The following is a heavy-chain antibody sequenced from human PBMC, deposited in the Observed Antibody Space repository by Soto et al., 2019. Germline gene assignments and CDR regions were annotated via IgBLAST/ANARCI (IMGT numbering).Heavy chain of an antibody. CDR2: VSFSGKT. V-gene: IGHV4-61*01. CDR1: GASVSGDSYY. Sequence: QVQLQESGPGLVKPSETLSLTCTVSGASVSGDSYYWSWIRQPPGKGLEWIGYVSFSGKTNYNASLESRVTLSTGTSENQFSLNLNSVIAADTAVYYCAADVSGWTSRAFDHWGQGTLVTVSS. CDR3: AADVSGWTSRAFDH. J-gene: IGHJ4*02. D-gene: IGHD6-25*01.